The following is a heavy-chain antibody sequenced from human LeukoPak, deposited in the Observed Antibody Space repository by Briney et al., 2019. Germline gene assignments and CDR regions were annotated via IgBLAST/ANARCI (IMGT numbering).Heavy chain of an antibody. D-gene: IGHD4-17*01. CDR3: ARDLGVTTGENWFDP. CDR1: GFTFSSYS. J-gene: IGHJ5*02. V-gene: IGHV3-48*01. CDR2: ISSSSSTI. Sequence: GGSLRLSCAASGFTFSSYSMNWVRQAPGKGLEWASYISSSSSTIYYADSVKGRFTISRDNAKNSLYLQMNSLRAEDTAVYYCARDLGVTTGENWFDPWGQGTLVTVSS.